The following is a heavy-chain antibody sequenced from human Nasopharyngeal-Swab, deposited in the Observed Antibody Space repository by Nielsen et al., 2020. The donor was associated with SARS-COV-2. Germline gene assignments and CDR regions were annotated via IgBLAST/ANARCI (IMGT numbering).Heavy chain of an antibody. V-gene: IGHV4-59*08. CDR3: ARHLPGGSGSYWEYSFDY. D-gene: IGHD3-10*01. J-gene: IGHJ4*02. CDR2: IYYSGST. CDR1: GGSISSYY. Sequence: SETLSLTCTVSGGSISSYYWSWIRQPPGKGLEWIGYIYYSGSTNYNPPLKSRVTISVATSKNQFSLKLSSVTAADTAVYYCARHLPGGSGSYWEYSFDYWGQGTLVTVSS.